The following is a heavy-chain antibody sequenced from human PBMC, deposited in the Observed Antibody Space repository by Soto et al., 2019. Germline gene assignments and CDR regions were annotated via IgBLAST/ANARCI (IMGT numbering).Heavy chain of an antibody. CDR3: ARVRSSTSWGWLHP. Sequence: ASVKVSCKASGYTLTSYAMHWVRQAPGQRLEWMGWINAGNGNTKYSRKFQGRVTITRDTSASTAYMELSSLRSEDTAVYYCARVRSSTSWGWLHPWGQGALVTGFS. V-gene: IGHV1-3*01. CDR2: INAGNGNT. D-gene: IGHD2-2*01. CDR1: GYTLTSYA. J-gene: IGHJ5*02.